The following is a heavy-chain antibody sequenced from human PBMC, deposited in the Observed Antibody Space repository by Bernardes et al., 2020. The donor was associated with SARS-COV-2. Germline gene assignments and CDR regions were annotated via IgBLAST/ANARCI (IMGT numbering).Heavy chain of an antibody. J-gene: IGHJ4*02. D-gene: IGHD6-6*01. CDR2: INQDGTVT. Sequence: GGSLRLSCAASGFAFSTFWMTWVRQAPGKGLEWVANINQDGTVTSYVDSVKGRFTVSRDNAKNSLFMEMNTLRAEDTAVYYCARIYNTSSFDFDYWGQGTLVTVSS. CDR1: GFAFSTFW. CDR3: ARIYNTSSFDFDY. V-gene: IGHV3-7*01.